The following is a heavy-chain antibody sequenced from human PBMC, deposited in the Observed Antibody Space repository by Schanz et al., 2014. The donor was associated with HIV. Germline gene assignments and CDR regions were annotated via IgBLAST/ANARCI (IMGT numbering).Heavy chain of an antibody. D-gene: IGHD6-19*01. CDR3: AKGGQWLLYFDY. V-gene: IGHV3-23*01. Sequence: EVQLLESGGGLVLSGGPLRLSCAASGFSFSNYAITWVRQAPGKGLEWVSAISGSGGSKYYADSVKGRFTISRDNSKNTLHLQVNSLRVEDTAVYYCAKGGQWLLYFDYWGQGTLVTVSS. CDR1: GFSFSNYA. CDR2: ISGSGGSK. J-gene: IGHJ4*02.